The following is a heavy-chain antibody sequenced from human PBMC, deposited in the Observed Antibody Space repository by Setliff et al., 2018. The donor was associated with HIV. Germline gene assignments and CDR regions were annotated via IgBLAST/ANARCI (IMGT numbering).Heavy chain of an antibody. J-gene: IGHJ4*02. CDR3: ARGSPESFQDSGWYN. CDR1: GGSISSYY. V-gene: IGHV4-59*01. CDR2: IYYSWSI. D-gene: IGHD6-19*01. Sequence: SETLSLTCTISGGSISSYYWSWIRQPPGKGLEWIGSIYYSWSINYNPSLESRVTISVGTSRNQFSLKLRSVTAADTAVYYCARGSPESFQDSGWYNWGQGKLVTVS.